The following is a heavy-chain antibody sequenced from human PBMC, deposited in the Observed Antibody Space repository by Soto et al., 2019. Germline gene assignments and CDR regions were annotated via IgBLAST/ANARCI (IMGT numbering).Heavy chain of an antibody. CDR1: GGSISSAGYY. J-gene: IGHJ4*02. CDR2: IYYSGST. CDR3: ATYGSGTYYPTTFDF. D-gene: IGHD3-10*01. V-gene: IGHV4-31*03. Sequence: QVQLQESGPGLVKPSQTLSLTCTVSGGSISSAGYYWSWIRQHPGKGLEWIGYIYYSGSTYYNPSLKSRVTISVDTPKNPFSLKLSSVTAADTAVYYCATYGSGTYYPTTFDFWGQGTLVTVSS.